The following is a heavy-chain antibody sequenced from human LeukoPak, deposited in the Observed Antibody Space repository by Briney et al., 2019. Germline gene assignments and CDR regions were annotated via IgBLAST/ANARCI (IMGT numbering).Heavy chain of an antibody. D-gene: IGHD6-13*01. J-gene: IGHJ4*02. Sequence: SVKVSCKASGGTFSSYAISWVRQAPGQGPEWMGGIIPIFGTANYAQKSQGRVTITADESTSTAYMELSSLRSEDTAVYYCARVEPLRKYSSSWYWVFDYWGQGTLVTVSS. CDR3: ARVEPLRKYSSSWYWVFDY. CDR1: GGTFSSYA. CDR2: IIPIFGTA. V-gene: IGHV1-69*13.